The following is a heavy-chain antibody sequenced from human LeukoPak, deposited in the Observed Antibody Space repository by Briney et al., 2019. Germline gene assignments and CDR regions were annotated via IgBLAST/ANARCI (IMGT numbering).Heavy chain of an antibody. CDR3: ARHPTYYSMVRFDP. J-gene: IGHJ5*02. V-gene: IGHV4-39*01. Sequence: SETLSLTCTVSGGSISSSSYYWSWIRQPPGKGLEWIGSIYYNGSTYYNPSLKSRVTISVDTSKNQFSLKLSSVTAADTAVYYCARHPTYYSMVRFDPWGQGTLVTVSS. D-gene: IGHD3-10*01. CDR1: GGSISSSSYY. CDR2: IYYNGST.